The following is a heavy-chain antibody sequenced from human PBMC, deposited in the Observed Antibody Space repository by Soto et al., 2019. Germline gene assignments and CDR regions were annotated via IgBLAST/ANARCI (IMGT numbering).Heavy chain of an antibody. CDR3: AKDSGTYWYFDL. Sequence: ASVQVSWKASGGTFSSYVFSWVRQAPGQGLEWMGRIIPMFGITNYAQKFEGRVTITADKSTTTVDLEVRRLISEDTAIYYCAKDSGTYWYFDLWGRGTLVTVSS. J-gene: IGHJ2*01. D-gene: IGHD3-10*01. CDR1: GGTFSSYV. CDR2: IIPMFGIT. V-gene: IGHV1-69*04.